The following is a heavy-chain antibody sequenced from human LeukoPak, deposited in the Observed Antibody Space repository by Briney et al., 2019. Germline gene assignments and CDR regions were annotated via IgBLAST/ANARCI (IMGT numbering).Heavy chain of an antibody. D-gene: IGHD3-10*02. Sequence: GGSLRLSCAASGFTFSSYEMNWGRPAPGKGLEWVSYISSSGSAIYYADSVKGRFTISRDNPKNSLYLQINSLRAEDTAVYYCAELGITMIGGVWGKGTTVTISS. CDR2: ISSSGSAI. CDR3: AELGITMIGGV. CDR1: GFTFSSYE. J-gene: IGHJ6*04. V-gene: IGHV3-48*03.